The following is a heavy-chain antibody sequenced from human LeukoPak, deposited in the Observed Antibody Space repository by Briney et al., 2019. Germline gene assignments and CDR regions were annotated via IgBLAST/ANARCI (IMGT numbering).Heavy chain of an antibody. CDR2: ISDSGDST. CDR1: RFTFSSYA. CDR3: AKDGPYYFDY. Sequence: GGSLRLSCAASRFTFSSYAMNWVRQAPGKGLEWVSGISDSGDSTYYADSVKGRFTISRDNSKNTLYLQMNSLRAEDTAVYYCAKDGPYYFDYWGQGTLVTVSS. J-gene: IGHJ4*02. V-gene: IGHV3-23*01.